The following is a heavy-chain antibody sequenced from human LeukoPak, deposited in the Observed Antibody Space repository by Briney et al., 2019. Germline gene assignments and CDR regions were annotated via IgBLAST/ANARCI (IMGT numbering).Heavy chain of an antibody. CDR1: GYTFTSYD. Sequence: ASVKVSCKASGYTFTSYDINWVRQATGQGLEWMGWMNPNSGNTGYAQKFQGRVTITRNTSISTAYMELSSLRSEDTAVYYCARTARRGRYYLDYWGQGTLVTVSS. V-gene: IGHV1-8*03. CDR2: MNPNSGNT. D-gene: IGHD3-10*01. CDR3: ARTARRGRYYLDY. J-gene: IGHJ4*02.